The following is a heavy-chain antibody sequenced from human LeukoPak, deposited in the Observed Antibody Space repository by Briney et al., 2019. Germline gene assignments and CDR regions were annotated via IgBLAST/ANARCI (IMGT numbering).Heavy chain of an antibody. J-gene: IGHJ4*02. CDR2: ISHSGST. CDR3: ARLAGATINFDY. D-gene: IGHD2-15*01. V-gene: IGHV4-31*03. Sequence: SETLSLTCTVSGDSISSGGYYWSWIRQHPGKGLEWIGYISHSGSTYYNPYLKSRVTISVDTSKNQFSLRLSSVTAAGTAVYYCARLAGATINFDYWGQGTLVTVSS. CDR1: GDSISSGGYY.